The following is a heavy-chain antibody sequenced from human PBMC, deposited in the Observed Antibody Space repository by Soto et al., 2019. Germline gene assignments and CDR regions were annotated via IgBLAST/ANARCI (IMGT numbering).Heavy chain of an antibody. J-gene: IGHJ6*03. CDR1: GGSISSYY. D-gene: IGHD6-19*01. Sequence: PSETLSLTCTVSGGSISSYYWSWIRQPPGKGLDWIGYIYYSGSTNYNPSLKSRVTISIDTSKSQFSLRLSSVTAADTAVYYCARHRDSGAADSYYYMVVWGKVTTVTFS. V-gene: IGHV4-59*08. CDR3: ARHRDSGAADSYYYMVV. CDR2: IYYSGST.